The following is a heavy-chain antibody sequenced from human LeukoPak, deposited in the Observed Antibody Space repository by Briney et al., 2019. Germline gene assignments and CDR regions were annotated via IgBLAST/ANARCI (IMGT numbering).Heavy chain of an antibody. CDR3: ARDHGSSGYYYYGMDV. CDR2: IKQDGSEK. J-gene: IGHJ6*02. D-gene: IGHD3-22*01. Sequence: PGGSLRLSCAASGFTFSSYWMSWVRQAPGKGLEWVANIKQDGSEKYYVDSVKGRFTISRDNAKNSLYLQMNSLRAEDTAVYYCARDHGSSGYYYYGMDVWGQGTTVTVSS. CDR1: GFTFSSYW. V-gene: IGHV3-7*01.